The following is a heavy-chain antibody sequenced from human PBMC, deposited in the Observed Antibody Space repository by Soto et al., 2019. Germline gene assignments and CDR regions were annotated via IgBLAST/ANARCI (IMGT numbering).Heavy chain of an antibody. J-gene: IGHJ4*02. D-gene: IGHD6-13*01. CDR1: GFTFSGSA. CDR2: IRSKANSYAT. CDR3: TTSSLIEAAGN. Sequence: GGSVRLSCAASGFTFSGSAMHWVRQASGKGLEWVGRIRSKANSYATAYAASVKGRFTISRDDSKNTAYLQMNSLKTEDTAVYYCTTSSLIEAAGNWGQGSLVTVSS. V-gene: IGHV3-73*01.